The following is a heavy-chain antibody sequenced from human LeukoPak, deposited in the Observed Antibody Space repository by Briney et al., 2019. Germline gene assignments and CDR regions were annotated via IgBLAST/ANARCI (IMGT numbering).Heavy chain of an antibody. CDR3: TKLKGWYGEGFFDY. D-gene: IGHD3-10*01. V-gene: IGHV3-53*01. Sequence: GGSLRLSCTASGFAVSTNYMSWVRQAPGKGLEWVSVIYSGGTTFYADSVKGRFTISRDNSNNTLYLQMNSLRADDTAVYYCTKLKGWYGEGFFDYWGQGTLVTVSS. CDR1: GFAVSTNY. CDR2: IYSGGTT. J-gene: IGHJ4*02.